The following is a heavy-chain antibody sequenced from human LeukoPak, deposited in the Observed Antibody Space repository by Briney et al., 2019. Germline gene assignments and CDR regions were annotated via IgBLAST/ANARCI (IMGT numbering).Heavy chain of an antibody. CDR2: ISGSGGST. Sequence: GGSLRLSCAASGFTFNNYALSWVRQAPGKGLEWVSAISGSGGSTYYADSVKGRFTISRDNSKNTLYLQMNSLRAEDTAVYYCAKFLSCSSTSCYTREDYWGQGTLVTVSS. V-gene: IGHV3-23*01. CDR1: GFTFNNYA. D-gene: IGHD2-2*02. CDR3: AKFLSCSSTSCYTREDY. J-gene: IGHJ4*02.